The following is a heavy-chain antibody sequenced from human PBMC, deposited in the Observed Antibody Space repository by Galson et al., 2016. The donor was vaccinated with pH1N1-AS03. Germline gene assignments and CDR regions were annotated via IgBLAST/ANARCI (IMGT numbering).Heavy chain of an antibody. Sequence: SLRLSCAASGFTFSGYAMNWVRQAPGEGLEWVSTISGSGGHTYYAGSVSGRFTISRDYSKNTLYLQMNSLRAEDTAVYYCVKDGVERAAAGFAYFGYWGQGTLVTVSS. CDR3: VKDGVERAAAGFAYFGY. V-gene: IGHV3-23*01. CDR1: GFTFSGYA. J-gene: IGHJ4*02. CDR2: ISGSGGHT. D-gene: IGHD6-13*01.